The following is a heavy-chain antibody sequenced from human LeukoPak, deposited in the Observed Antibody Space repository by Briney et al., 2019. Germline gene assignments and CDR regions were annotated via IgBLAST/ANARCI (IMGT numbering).Heavy chain of an antibody. CDR1: GFAFSSQA. CDR3: AKDARRSSGWYFFDH. D-gene: IGHD6-19*01. Sequence: GGSLRLSCAASGFAFSSQAMGWVRQAPGKGLEWVSVIGDSGDPTYYADSVKGRFTISRDNSKNTLYLQMNSLRAEDTALYYCAKDARRSSGWYFFDHWGQGTLVTVSS. V-gene: IGHV3-23*01. CDR2: IGDSGDPT. J-gene: IGHJ4*02.